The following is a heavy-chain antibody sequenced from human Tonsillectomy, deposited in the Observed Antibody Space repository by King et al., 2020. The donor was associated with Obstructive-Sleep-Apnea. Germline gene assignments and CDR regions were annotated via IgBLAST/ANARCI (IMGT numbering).Heavy chain of an antibody. Sequence: TLKESGPTLVKPTQTLTLTCTFSGFSLSTSGVGVGWIRQPPGKALEWLSLIYWIDDNGYSQSLKSRLTITKDTPKNQVVLTMTNMDPVDTATYYCAHRLIAAADDAFDIWGQGTMVTVSS. CDR1: GFSLSTSGVG. D-gene: IGHD6-13*01. J-gene: IGHJ3*02. V-gene: IGHV2-5*01. CDR3: AHRLIAAADDAFDI. CDR2: IYWIDDN.